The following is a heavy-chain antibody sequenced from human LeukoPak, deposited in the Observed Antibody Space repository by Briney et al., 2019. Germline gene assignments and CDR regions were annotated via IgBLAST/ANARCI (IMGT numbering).Heavy chain of an antibody. V-gene: IGHV3-21*01. CDR3: ARRYRSGRHFQ. Sequence: AGSLRLSCAASGFTFSSCSMNWVLQAPGKGLQGVSPSSSSSSYIYYADSVKGRFTISRDNAKNSLYLQMHSLRAEATAVYYCARRYRSGRHFQRGQGTLVTVSS. CDR2: SSSSSSYI. D-gene: IGHD6-19*01. J-gene: IGHJ4*01. CDR1: GFTFSSCS.